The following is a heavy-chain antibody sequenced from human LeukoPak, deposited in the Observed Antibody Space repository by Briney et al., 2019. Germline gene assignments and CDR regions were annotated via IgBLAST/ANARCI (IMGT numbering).Heavy chain of an antibody. J-gene: IGHJ4*02. CDR1: GFTFSSYE. CDR2: ISSSGSTI. D-gene: IGHD6-13*01. V-gene: IGHV3-48*03. Sequence: GGSLRLSCAASGFTFSSYEMNWVRQARGKGLEWVSYISSSGSTIYYADSVKGRFTISRDNAKNSLYLQMNSLRAEATAVYYCARGRYSSSWYADYWGQGTLVTVSS. CDR3: ARGRYSSSWYADY.